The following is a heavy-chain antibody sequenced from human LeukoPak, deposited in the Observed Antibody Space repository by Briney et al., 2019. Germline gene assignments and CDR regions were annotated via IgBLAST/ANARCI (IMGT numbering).Heavy chain of an antibody. CDR2: TYYRSKWYN. Sequence: SETLSLTCTVSGGSISSYYWSWIRQPPSRGLEWLGRTYYRSKWYNDYAVSVKSRITINPDTSKNQFSLQLNSVTPEDTAVYYCARENYYDSSAPFDPWGQGTLVTVSS. J-gene: IGHJ5*02. CDR3: ARENYYDSSAPFDP. V-gene: IGHV6-1*01. D-gene: IGHD3-22*01. CDR1: GGSISSYY.